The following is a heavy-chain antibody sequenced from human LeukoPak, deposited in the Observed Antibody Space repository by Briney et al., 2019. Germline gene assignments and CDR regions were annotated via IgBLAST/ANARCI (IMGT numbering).Heavy chain of an antibody. Sequence: QPGGSLRLSCAASGFTFDDYAMHWVRQAPGKGLEWVSGISWNSGSIGYADSVKGRFTISRDNAKNSLYLQMNSLRAEDTALYYCAKEYCGGDCYLDYWGQGTLVTVSS. V-gene: IGHV3-9*01. CDR3: AKEYCGGDCYLDY. CDR1: GFTFDDYA. D-gene: IGHD2-21*02. J-gene: IGHJ4*02. CDR2: ISWNSGSI.